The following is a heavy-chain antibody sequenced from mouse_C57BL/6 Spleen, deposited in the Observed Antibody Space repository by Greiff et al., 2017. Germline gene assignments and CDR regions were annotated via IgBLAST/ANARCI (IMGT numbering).Heavy chain of an antibody. CDR1: GYTFTDYE. CDR3: TRLLITTVVEGSLYAMDY. Sequence: QVQLKQSGAELVRPGASVTLSCKASGYTFTDYEMHWVKQTPVHGLEWIGAIDPETGGTAYNQKFKGKDILTADKSSSTAYMELRSLTSEDSAVYYCTRLLITTVVEGSLYAMDYGGQGTSVTVSS. J-gene: IGHJ4*01. D-gene: IGHD1-1*01. V-gene: IGHV1-15*01. CDR2: IDPETGGT.